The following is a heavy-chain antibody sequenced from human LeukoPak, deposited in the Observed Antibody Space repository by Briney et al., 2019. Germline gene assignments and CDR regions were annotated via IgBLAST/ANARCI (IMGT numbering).Heavy chain of an antibody. V-gene: IGHV3-64*02. J-gene: IGHJ4*02. D-gene: IGHD6-19*01. CDR1: GLTFSSYT. Sequence: PGGSLRLSCAASGLTFSSYTMHWVRQAPGKGLEYVSAISSNGGSTYYADSVKGRFTISRDNSKSTLYLQMGSLRAEDMALYYCASGALASGWHGLDYWGQGTLVTVSS. CDR2: ISSNGGST. CDR3: ASGALASGWHGLDY.